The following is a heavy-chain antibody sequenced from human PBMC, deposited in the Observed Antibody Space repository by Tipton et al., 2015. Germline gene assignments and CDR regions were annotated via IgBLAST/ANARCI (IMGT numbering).Heavy chain of an antibody. CDR1: GGSINSTYY. Sequence: TLSLTCTVSGGSINSTYYWGWIRQPPGKGLEFIGSIYYSGSSYYNPSLKSRVNMPVDTSKKQFSLKLTSVTAADTAVYYCASRRYSYGSKKTWFDPWGQGTLVTVSS. CDR3: ASRRYSYGSKKTWFDP. D-gene: IGHD3-10*01. J-gene: IGHJ5*02. V-gene: IGHV4-39*01. CDR2: IYYSGSS.